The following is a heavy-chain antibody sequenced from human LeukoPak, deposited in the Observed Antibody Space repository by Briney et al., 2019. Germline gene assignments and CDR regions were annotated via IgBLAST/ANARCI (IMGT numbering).Heavy chain of an antibody. CDR1: GFTFSSYA. CDR2: ISCSGGST. Sequence: GGPLRLSCAASGFTFSSYAMNWVRQAPGKGLEWVSAISCSGGSTYYFVKGRFTISRDNSKNTLYLQMNSLRAEDTAVYYCAKGYCSSTSCKESFFDYWGQGTLVTVSS. D-gene: IGHD2-2*01. CDR3: AKGYCSSTSCKESFFDY. J-gene: IGHJ4*02. V-gene: IGHV3-23*01.